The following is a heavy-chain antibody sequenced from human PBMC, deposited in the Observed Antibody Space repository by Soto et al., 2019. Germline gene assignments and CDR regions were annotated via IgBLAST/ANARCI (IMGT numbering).Heavy chain of an antibody. CDR3: ARDLFEVYYGLGSVLGQ. CDR1: GYTFNIYG. CDR2: ISPYDDNR. Sequence: QVQLVQSGAEVKKPGTSVKVSCKASGYTFNIYGISWVRQAPGQGLEWMGWISPYDDNRSYVQKFQGRVTMTTDTSTSTAYMELRSLRSDDTAVYYCARDLFEVYYGLGSVLGQWGQGTLVTVSS. J-gene: IGHJ4*02. D-gene: IGHD3-10*01. V-gene: IGHV1-18*01.